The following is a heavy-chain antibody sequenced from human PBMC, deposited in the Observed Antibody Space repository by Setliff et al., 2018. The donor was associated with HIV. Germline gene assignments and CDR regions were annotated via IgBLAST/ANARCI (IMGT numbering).Heavy chain of an antibody. CDR1: GGTFSSYA. J-gene: IGHJ4*02. D-gene: IGHD3-22*01. Sequence: ASVKVSCKASGGTFSSYAISGVRQAPGQGLEWMGGIIPIFGTANYAQKFQGRVTITADESTSTAYMELSSLRSEDTAVYYCARGSYYYDSSGFDYSDYWGQGTLVTVSS. CDR3: ARGSYYYDSSGFDYSDY. CDR2: IIPIFGTA. V-gene: IGHV1-69*13.